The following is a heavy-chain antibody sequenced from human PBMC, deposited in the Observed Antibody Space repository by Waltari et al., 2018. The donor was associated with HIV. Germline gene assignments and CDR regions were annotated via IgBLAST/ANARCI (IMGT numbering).Heavy chain of an antibody. CDR2: IYTSGST. CDR3: GYSSSWYVGY. CDR1: GGSISSGSYY. V-gene: IGHV4-61*02. Sequence: QVQLQESGPGLVKPSQTLSLTCTVSGGSISSGSYYWSWIRQPAGKGLEWIGRIYTSGSTNYNPPLKSRVTISVDTSKNQFSLKLSSVTAADTAVYYCGYSSSWYVGYWGQGTLVTVSS. J-gene: IGHJ4*02. D-gene: IGHD6-13*01.